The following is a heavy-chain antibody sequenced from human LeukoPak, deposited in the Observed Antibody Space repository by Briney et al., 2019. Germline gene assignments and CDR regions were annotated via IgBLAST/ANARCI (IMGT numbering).Heavy chain of an antibody. J-gene: IGHJ4*02. CDR3: ARDGPNSSGYYSVRGFDY. D-gene: IGHD3-22*01. CDR2: ISYDGSNK. Sequence: GGSLRLSCAASGFTFSTYAMHWVRQAPGKGLEWVAVISYDGSNKYYADSVKGRFTISRDNSKNTLYLQMNSLRAEDTAVYYCARDGPNSSGYYSVRGFDYWGQGTLVTVSS. CDR1: GFTFSTYA. V-gene: IGHV3-30*04.